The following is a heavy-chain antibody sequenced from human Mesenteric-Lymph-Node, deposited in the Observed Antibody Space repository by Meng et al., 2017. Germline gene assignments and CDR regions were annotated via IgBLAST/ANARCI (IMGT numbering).Heavy chain of an antibody. CDR3: ARVGQWLPIDY. Sequence: KLQGPALGLAPPSQTLSLTCTGSDLSINSTYWWSWVRQPPGKGLGLIGKISHSGATDYNPSLHGRGTISLDKSKNQFSLNLNSVTAADTAVYYCARVGQWLPIDYWGQGTLVIVSS. V-gene: IGHV4-4*02. CDR1: DLSINSTYW. J-gene: IGHJ4*02. CDR2: ISHSGAT. D-gene: IGHD6-19*01.